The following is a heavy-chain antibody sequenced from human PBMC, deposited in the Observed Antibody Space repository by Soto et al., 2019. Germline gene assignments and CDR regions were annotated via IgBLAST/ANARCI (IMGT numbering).Heavy chain of an antibody. Sequence: EVQLVESGGGLIQPGGSLRLSCAVSGFAVSSNYMSWVRQAPGKGLEWVSVIYTGGSTYYADSVKGRFTISRDNSRNTVYLQMNTMRAEDTAVYYCASQEGYHASWGQGTLVPVSS. J-gene: IGHJ5*02. CDR2: IYTGGST. D-gene: IGHD3-16*02. V-gene: IGHV3-53*01. CDR3: ASQEGYHAS. CDR1: GFAVSSNY.